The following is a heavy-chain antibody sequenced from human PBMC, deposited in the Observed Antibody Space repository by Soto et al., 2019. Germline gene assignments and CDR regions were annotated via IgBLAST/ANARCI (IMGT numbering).Heavy chain of an antibody. CDR2: ISGSGGST. Sequence: EVQLLESGGGLVQPGGSPRLSCAASGFTFSSYAMSWVRQAPGKGLEWVSAISGSGGSTYYADSVKGRFTISRDNSKNTLYLQMNSLRAEDTAVYYCAKGEGTIFGVVIKTGFDYWGQGTLVTVSS. CDR1: GFTFSSYA. J-gene: IGHJ4*02. D-gene: IGHD3-3*01. CDR3: AKGEGTIFGVVIKTGFDY. V-gene: IGHV3-23*01.